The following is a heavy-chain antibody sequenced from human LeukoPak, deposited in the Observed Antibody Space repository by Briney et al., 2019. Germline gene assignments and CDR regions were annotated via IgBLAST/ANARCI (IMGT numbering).Heavy chain of an antibody. Sequence: SVKVSCKASGGTFSGYAISWVRQAPGQGLEWMGRIIPMFDTANYAQKFQGRVTITADKSTPTAYVELSSLTSDDTAMYYCASPILASGSGGLDAFDIWGQGTLVTVSS. D-gene: IGHD6-25*01. CDR3: ASPILASGSGGLDAFDI. J-gene: IGHJ3*02. CDR1: GGTFSGYA. CDR2: IIPMFDTA. V-gene: IGHV1-69*06.